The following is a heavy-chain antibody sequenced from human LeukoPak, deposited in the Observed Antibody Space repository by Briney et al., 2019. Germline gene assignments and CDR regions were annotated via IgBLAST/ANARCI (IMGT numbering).Heavy chain of an antibody. D-gene: IGHD6-13*01. Sequence: ASVEVSCKASGYTFTNYAMNWVRQAPGQGLEWMGWINPNSGGTNFAQKFQGRVAMTRDTSISTAYMDLSSLTSDDTAVYYCAGSFSSSWYLDYYYYMDVWGKGTTVTVSS. CDR3: AGSFSSSWYLDYYYYMDV. J-gene: IGHJ6*03. CDR1: GYTFTNYA. V-gene: IGHV1-2*02. CDR2: INPNSGGT.